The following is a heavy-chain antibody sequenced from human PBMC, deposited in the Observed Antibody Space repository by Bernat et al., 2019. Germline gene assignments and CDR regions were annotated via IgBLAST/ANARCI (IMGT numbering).Heavy chain of an antibody. CDR2: IKSKVDGGTA. V-gene: IGHV3-15*01. CDR1: GSTFGYLW. D-gene: IGHD2-15*01. Sequence: EMQLVESGGGLVAPGGSVRLSCVDSGSTFGYLWMSWVRQPPGKGPEWVGLIKSKVDGGTADYAAPVKGRFTISRDDSKNTLYLQMNSLRSEDTAVYYCATDIPHSGGSCYSTWGQGTLVTVSS. CDR3: ATDIPHSGGSCYST. J-gene: IGHJ4*02.